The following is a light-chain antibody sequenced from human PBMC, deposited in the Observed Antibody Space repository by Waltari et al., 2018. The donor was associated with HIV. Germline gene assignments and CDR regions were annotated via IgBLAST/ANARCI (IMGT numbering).Light chain of an antibody. V-gene: IGLV2-11*02. J-gene: IGLJ2*01. CDR1: SRDAGEYNH. CDR3: CSYAGSNTLV. Sequence: QSALTQPRSVSGSPGQSVTIPCAGTSRDAGEYNHVSWYQQHPGKAPKLMIYAVTKRPPGVPDRFSGSRSGNTASLTISGLQAEDEADYYCCSYAGSNTLVFGGGTKLTVL. CDR2: AVT.